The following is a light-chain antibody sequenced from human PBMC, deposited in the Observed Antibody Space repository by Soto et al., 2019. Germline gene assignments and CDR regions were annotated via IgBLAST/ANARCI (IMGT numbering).Light chain of an antibody. CDR1: QSISIL. J-gene: IGKJ1*01. CDR3: QHYNDFSWT. V-gene: IGKV1-5*03. CDR2: ATS. Sequence: DIHLTQSPSTLSASVGDRVTITCRASQSISILLAWYQQKPEKAPNLLIYATSTLETGVSSRFSGSGSGTELTLTISSLQHDDSATYYCQHYNDFSWTVDQGNKVEIK.